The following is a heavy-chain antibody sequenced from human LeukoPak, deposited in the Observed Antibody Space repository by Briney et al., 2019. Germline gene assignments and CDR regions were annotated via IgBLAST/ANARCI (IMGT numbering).Heavy chain of an antibody. CDR2: ISSSGSTI. V-gene: IGHV3-48*03. J-gene: IGHJ3*01. CDR1: GFTFSSYE. CDR3: ARVEYSNTRGAFNV. Sequence: GGSLRLSCAASGFTFSSYEMNWVRQAPGKGLEWVSYISSSGSTIYYADSVKGRFTISRDNAKNSLYLQINSLRAEDTAVYYCARVEYSNTRGAFNVWGQGTMVTVSS. D-gene: IGHD6-13*01.